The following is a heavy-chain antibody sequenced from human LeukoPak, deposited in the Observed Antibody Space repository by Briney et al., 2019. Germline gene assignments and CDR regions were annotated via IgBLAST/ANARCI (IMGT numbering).Heavy chain of an antibody. CDR2: ISYDGSNK. V-gene: IGHV3-30*18. CDR3: AKGPHYYDSSGYAF. J-gene: IGHJ4*02. Sequence: GRSLRLSCAASGFTFSSYGMHWVRQAPGKGLEWVAVISYDGSNKYYADSVKGRFTISRDNSKNTLYLQMNSLRAEDTAVYYCAKGPHYYDSSGYAFWGQGTLVTVSS. CDR1: GFTFSSYG. D-gene: IGHD3-22*01.